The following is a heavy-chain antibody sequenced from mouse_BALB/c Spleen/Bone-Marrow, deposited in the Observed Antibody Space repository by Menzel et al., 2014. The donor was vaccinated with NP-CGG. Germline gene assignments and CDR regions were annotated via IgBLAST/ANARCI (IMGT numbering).Heavy chain of an antibody. Sequence: EVQLQQSGPELVKPGASMKISCKASGYSFTGYTTNWVKQSHGKNLEWIGLINPYNGGTSYNQKFKGKATLTVDKSSSTAYMELLSLTSEDSAVYYCARWAIYYDYGEDYAMDYWGQGTSVTVSS. V-gene: IGHV1-18*01. D-gene: IGHD2-4*01. J-gene: IGHJ4*01. CDR3: ARWAIYYDYGEDYAMDY. CDR1: GYSFTGYT. CDR2: INPYNGGT.